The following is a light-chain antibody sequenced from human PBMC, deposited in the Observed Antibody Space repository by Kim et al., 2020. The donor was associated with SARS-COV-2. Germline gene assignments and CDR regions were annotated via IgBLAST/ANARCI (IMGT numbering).Light chain of an antibody. J-gene: IGKJ1*01. V-gene: IGKV3-20*01. CDR3: QQYDSSVWT. CDR1: QSVNGRF. CDR2: GAS. Sequence: SPGEGATLSCRASQSVNGRFLAWYQQKPGQAPRLLIYGASTRATGIPDRFSGSGSGTDFTLTISRLEPEDFARYYCQQYDSSVWTFGQGTKVDIK.